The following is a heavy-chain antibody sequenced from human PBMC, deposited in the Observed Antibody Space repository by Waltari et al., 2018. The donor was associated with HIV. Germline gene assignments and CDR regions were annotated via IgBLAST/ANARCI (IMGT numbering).Heavy chain of an antibody. Sequence: QVQVVLSGAEVKKPGASVRVASQASGYTFTRSSMHWVRQAPGRRFEWMGWINAGNGNTKYSQKMQGRVTITRDTSASTAYMELTSLRSEDTAVYYCAREKNIPEKYHGMDVWGQGTTVTVSS. CDR3: AREKNIPEKYHGMDV. V-gene: IGHV1-3*01. CDR2: INAGNGNT. J-gene: IGHJ6*02. CDR1: GYTFTRSS.